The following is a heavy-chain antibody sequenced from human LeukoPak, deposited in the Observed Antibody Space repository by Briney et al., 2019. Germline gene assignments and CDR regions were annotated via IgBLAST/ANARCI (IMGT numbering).Heavy chain of an antibody. J-gene: IGHJ4*02. D-gene: IGHD3-22*01. CDR3: AGAGDTYYYDSSGPCDY. Sequence: SETLSLTCTVSGYSISSGYYWGWIRQPPGKGLEWIGSIYHSGSTYYNPSLKSRVTISVDTSKNQFSLKLSSVTAADTAVYYCAGAGDTYYYDSSGPCDYWGQGTLVTVSS. CDR1: GYSISSGYY. CDR2: IYHSGST. V-gene: IGHV4-38-2*02.